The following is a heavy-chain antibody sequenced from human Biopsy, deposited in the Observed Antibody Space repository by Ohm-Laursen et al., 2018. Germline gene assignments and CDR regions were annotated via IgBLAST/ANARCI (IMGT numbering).Heavy chain of an antibody. V-gene: IGHV1-24*01. J-gene: IGHJ6*02. CDR3: TRDRHYASGSYAGMDV. D-gene: IGHD3-10*01. Sequence: ASVKVSCKVSEYTLTELPMHWVRQAPGKGLEWMGGFDPENGQTLYAQKFQGRVTMTEDTSTDTAYMELSSLRSEDTAIYYCTRDRHYASGSYAGMDVWGQGTTVTVSS. CDR1: EYTLTELP. CDR2: FDPENGQT.